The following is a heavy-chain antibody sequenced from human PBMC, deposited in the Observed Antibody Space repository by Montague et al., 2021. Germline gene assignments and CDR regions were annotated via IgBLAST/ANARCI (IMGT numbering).Heavy chain of an antibody. J-gene: IGHJ6*02. D-gene: IGHD2-15*01. CDR2: IYDSRSN. V-gene: IGHV4-39*01. CDR3: VGTPSFYYHGMDV. Sequence: SETLSLTCTVSGGSISSNSYYWSWILQRTGKGLEWIGSIYDSRSNNYTPYLQSRLTISVDTSKNQFSLKLISVTAADTAVYYGVGTPSFYYHGMDVWGQGTTVTVSS. CDR1: GGSISSNSYY.